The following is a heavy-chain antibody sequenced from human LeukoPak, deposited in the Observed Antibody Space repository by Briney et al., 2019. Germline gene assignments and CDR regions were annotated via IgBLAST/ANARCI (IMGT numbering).Heavy chain of an antibody. J-gene: IGHJ4*02. V-gene: IGHV3-21*01. CDR3: ARDYYDILTGYYAPYYFDY. D-gene: IGHD3-9*01. CDR1: GFTFSSYA. CDR2: ISSSSSYI. Sequence: PGGSLRLSCAASGFTFSSYAMSWVRQAPGKGLEWVSAISSSSSYIYYADSVKGRFTISRDNAKNSLYLQMNSLRAEDTAVYYCARDYYDILTGYYAPYYFDYWGQGTLVTVSS.